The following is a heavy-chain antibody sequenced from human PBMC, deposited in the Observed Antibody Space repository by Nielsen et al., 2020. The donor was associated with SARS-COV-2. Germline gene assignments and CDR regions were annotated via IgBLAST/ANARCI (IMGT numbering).Heavy chain of an antibody. CDR3: ARSRGCSATSCFFDY. CDR2: INSDSGNT. Sequence: ASVKVSCKASGYSFTTYAIHWARQGPGQRLEWMGWINSDSGNTKYSQKFRGRVTITRDTSASTAYMELSGLSSEDTAVYYCARSRGCSATSCFFDYWGQGALVTVSS. CDR1: GYSFTTYA. V-gene: IGHV1-3*04. J-gene: IGHJ4*02. D-gene: IGHD2-2*01.